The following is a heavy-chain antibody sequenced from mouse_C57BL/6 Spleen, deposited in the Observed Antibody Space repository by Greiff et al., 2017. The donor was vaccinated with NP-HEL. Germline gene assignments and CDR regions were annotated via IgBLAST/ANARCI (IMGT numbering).Heavy chain of an antibody. CDR3: ARARITTVIDY. Sequence: VQLQQSGAELARPGASVKLSCKASGYTFTSYGISWVKQRTGQGLEWIGEIYPRSGNTYYNEKFKGKATLTADKSSSTAYMELRSLTSEDSAVDFCARARITTVIDYWGQGTTLTVSS. V-gene: IGHV1-81*01. J-gene: IGHJ2*01. D-gene: IGHD1-1*01. CDR1: GYTFTSYG. CDR2: IYPRSGNT.